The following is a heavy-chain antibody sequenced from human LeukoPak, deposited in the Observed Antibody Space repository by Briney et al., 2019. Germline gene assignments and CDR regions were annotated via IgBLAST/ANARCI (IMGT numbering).Heavy chain of an antibody. CDR2: ISYDGSNK. V-gene: IGHV3-30*18. CDR3: AKDMCSSTSCYVFYFYGMDV. CDR1: GFTFSSYG. J-gene: IGHJ6*04. Sequence: GGSLRLSCAASGFTFSSYGMHWVRQAPGKGLEGGAVISYDGSNKYYADSVEGRFTISRDNSKNTLYLQMNSLRPEDTAVYYCAKDMCSSTSCYVFYFYGMDVWGKGTTVTVSS. D-gene: IGHD2-2*01.